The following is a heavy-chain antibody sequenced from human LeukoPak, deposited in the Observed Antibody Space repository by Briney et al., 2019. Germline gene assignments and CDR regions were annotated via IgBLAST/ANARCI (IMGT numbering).Heavy chain of an antibody. CDR1: GFTFSSYA. Sequence: GGSLRLSCAASGFTFSSYAMHWVRQAPGKGLEWVAVISYDGSNKYYADSVKGRFTISRDNSKNTLYLQMNSLRAEDTAVYYCARDPEDMVRGTSPDYWGQGTLVTVSS. CDR3: ARDPEDMVRGTSPDY. CDR2: ISYDGSNK. J-gene: IGHJ4*02. V-gene: IGHV3-30-3*01. D-gene: IGHD3-10*01.